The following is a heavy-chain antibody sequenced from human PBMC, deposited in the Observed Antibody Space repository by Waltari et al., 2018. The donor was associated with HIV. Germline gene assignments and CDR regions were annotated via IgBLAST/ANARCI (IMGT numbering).Heavy chain of an antibody. D-gene: IGHD2-21*02. J-gene: IGHJ5*02. V-gene: IGHV3-30*04. Sequence: QAQLMESGGGVVQPGRSLRLSCAASGLTFRSYAMHWVRQAPGKGLECVAVISFDGRNKAHADSVKGGFTISRDNSKSTLFLQMNSLRPEDTALYYCARGGCTATDCYRVGWFDTWGQGTLVTVSS. CDR1: GLTFRSYA. CDR3: ARGGCTATDCYRVGWFDT. CDR2: ISFDGRNK.